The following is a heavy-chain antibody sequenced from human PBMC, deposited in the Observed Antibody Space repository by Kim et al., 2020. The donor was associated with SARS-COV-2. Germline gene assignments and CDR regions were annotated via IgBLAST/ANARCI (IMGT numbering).Heavy chain of an antibody. Sequence: SETLSLTCTVSGGSISSYYWSWIRQPPGKGLEWIGYIYYSGSTNYNPSLKSRVTISVDTSKNQFSLKLSSVTAADTAVYYCARLTIFGVVPLDAFDIWGQGTMVTVSS. V-gene: IGHV4-59*08. J-gene: IGHJ3*02. D-gene: IGHD3-3*01. CDR3: ARLTIFGVVPLDAFDI. CDR1: GGSISSYY. CDR2: IYYSGST.